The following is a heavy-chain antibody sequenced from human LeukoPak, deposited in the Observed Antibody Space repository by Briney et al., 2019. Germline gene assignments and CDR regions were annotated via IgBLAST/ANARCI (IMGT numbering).Heavy chain of an antibody. CDR3: AELVITMIGGV. J-gene: IGHJ6*04. D-gene: IGHD3-10*02. Sequence: PGGSLRLSCAASGFTFSNYAMNWVRQAPGKGLEWVSYISSSGSTIYYADSVKGRFTISRDNAKNSLYLQMNSLRAEDTAVYYCAELVITMIGGVWGKGTTVTISS. CDR2: ISSSGSTI. CDR1: GFTFSNYA. V-gene: IGHV3-48*03.